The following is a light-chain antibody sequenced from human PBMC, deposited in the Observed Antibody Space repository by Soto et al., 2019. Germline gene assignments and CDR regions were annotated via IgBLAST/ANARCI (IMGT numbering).Light chain of an antibody. Sequence: SYELTQPPSVSVAPGKTARITCGGNNIGGKSVHWYQLKPGQAPVLIIYNDGDRPSGIPERFSGSNSGNTATLTVSWVEAGDEAAYYCQVWGSNADPYVLFGGGTKVTVL. CDR3: QVWGSNADPYVL. J-gene: IGLJ3*02. CDR2: NDG. V-gene: IGLV3-21*04. CDR1: NIGGKS.